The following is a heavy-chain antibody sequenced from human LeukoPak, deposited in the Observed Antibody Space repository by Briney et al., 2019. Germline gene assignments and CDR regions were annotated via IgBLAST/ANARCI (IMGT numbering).Heavy chain of an antibody. J-gene: IGHJ4*02. Sequence: GGSLRLSCAASGFTFSSYWMSWVRQAPGKGLEWVANIKQDGSEKYYVDSVKGRFTISRDNAKSSLYLQMNSLRAEDTAVYYCVRALDSSSRYQAFEEWGQGTLVTVSS. CDR1: GFTFSSYW. CDR2: IKQDGSEK. CDR3: VRALDSSSRYQAFEE. V-gene: IGHV3-7*01. D-gene: IGHD6-25*01.